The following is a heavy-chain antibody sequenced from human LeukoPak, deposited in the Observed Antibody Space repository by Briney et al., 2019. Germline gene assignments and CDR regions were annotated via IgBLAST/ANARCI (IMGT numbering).Heavy chain of an antibody. J-gene: IGHJ3*02. CDR1: GGFISSYY. V-gene: IGHV4-59*01. D-gene: IGHD5-18*01. Sequence: PSETLSLTCTVSGGFISSYYWSWIRQPPGKGLEWIGYIYYSGSTNYNPSLKSRVTISVDTSKNQFSLKLSSVTAADTAVYYCARIQQLWLLDIWGQGTMVTVSS. CDR2: IYYSGST. CDR3: ARIQQLWLLDI.